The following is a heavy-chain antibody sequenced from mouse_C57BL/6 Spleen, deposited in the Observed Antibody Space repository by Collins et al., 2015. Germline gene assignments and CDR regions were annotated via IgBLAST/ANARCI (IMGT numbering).Heavy chain of an antibody. V-gene: IGHV1-52*01. J-gene: IGHJ3*01. CDR2: IDPSDSET. CDR3: ARSYDGYYGRFAY. D-gene: IGHD2-3*01. Sequence: VKQRPVQGLDWIGNIDPSDSETHYNQKFKDKATLTVDKSSSTAYMQLSSLTSEDSAVYYCARSYDGYYGRFAYWGQGTLVTVSA.